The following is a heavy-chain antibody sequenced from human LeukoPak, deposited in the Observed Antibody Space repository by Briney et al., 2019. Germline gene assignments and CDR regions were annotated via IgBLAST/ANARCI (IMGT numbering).Heavy chain of an antibody. D-gene: IGHD3-3*01. CDR2: ISYSGST. Sequence: SSETLSLTCTVSGGSISNYYWSWIREPPGKGLEWVGYISYSGSTNYNPSLRSRVAISEDTSRNQFSLRLNSVTAADTAVYYCARHIPVIWSSGYYYGMDVWGQGTTVTVSS. CDR3: ARHIPVIWSSGYYYGMDV. V-gene: IGHV4-59*08. J-gene: IGHJ6*02. CDR1: GGSISNYY.